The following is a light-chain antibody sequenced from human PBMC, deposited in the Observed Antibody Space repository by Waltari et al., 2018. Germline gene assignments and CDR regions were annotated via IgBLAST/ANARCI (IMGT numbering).Light chain of an antibody. CDR2: EVS. Sequence: QSALTQPASVSGSPGQSITISCTGTSGDIGGYNYVSWYQHHPVKVPKLIIFEVSDRPSGVSNRFSGSKSGHTASLTISGLQAEDEADYSCSSYSTSSTLVVFGGGTKLPVL. CDR3: SSYSTSSTLVV. V-gene: IGLV2-14*01. J-gene: IGLJ2*01. CDR1: SGDIGGYNY.